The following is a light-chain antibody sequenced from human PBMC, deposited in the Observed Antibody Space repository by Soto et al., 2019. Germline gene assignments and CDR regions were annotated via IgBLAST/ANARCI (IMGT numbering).Light chain of an antibody. CDR3: RSYTSTNSRV. J-gene: IGLJ1*01. CDR1: NGDVGGYNY. CDR2: EVS. V-gene: IGLV2-14*01. Sequence: QSVLTQAACGSGSPGQSITISGTGTNGDVGGYNYVSWYQQHPDTVPKLIIFEVSNRPSGVSPRFSGSKSGNTASLTISGLQAEDEDDYYCRSYTSTNSRVFGTG.